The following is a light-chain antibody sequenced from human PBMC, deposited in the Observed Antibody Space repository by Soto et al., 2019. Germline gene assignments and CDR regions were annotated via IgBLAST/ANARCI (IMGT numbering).Light chain of an antibody. CDR1: QVINNL. Sequence: DIQMTQSPSSVSASVGDSVTITCRANQVINNLLAWYQHKPGKAPKLLIYSTSNVQSGAPSRFSGGRSGTDFTLTISSLQTEDFATYYCQQANNFPWTFGQGTRVDIK. CDR2: STS. V-gene: IGKV1-12*01. CDR3: QQANNFPWT. J-gene: IGKJ1*01.